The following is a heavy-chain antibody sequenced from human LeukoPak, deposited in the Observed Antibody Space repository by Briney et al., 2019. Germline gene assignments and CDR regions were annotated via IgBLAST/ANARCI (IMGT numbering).Heavy chain of an antibody. CDR3: ARLHAPHFGPRTKYSYGPFDY. V-gene: IGHV1-69*02. D-gene: IGHD5-18*01. J-gene: IGHJ4*02. Sequence: SVKVSCKASGGTFSSYTISWVRQAPGQGLEWMGRIIPILGIANYAQKFQGRVTITADKSTSTAYMELSSLRSEDTAVYYCARLHAPHFGPRTKYSYGPFDYWGQGTPVTVSS. CDR2: IIPILGIA. CDR1: GGTFSSYT.